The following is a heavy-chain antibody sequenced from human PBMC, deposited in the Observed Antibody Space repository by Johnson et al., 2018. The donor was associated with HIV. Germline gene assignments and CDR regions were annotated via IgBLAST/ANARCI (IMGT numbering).Heavy chain of an antibody. J-gene: IGHJ3*02. CDR1: GFTFSSYA. CDR3: ARGPTYYADPFAFDI. CDR2: ISYDVSNK. V-gene: IGHV3-30-3*01. Sequence: LVESGGGVVQPGRSLRLSCSASGFTFSSYAMPWVRQAPGKGLEWVAVISYDVSNKYYADSVKGRFTISRDNSKNTLYLQMNSLRAEDTAVYYCARGPTYYADPFAFDIWGQGTMVTVSS. D-gene: IGHD4-17*01.